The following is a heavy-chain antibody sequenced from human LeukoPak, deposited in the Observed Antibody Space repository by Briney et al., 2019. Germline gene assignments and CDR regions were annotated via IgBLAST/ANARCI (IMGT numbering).Heavy chain of an antibody. CDR3: VFLRGVIIG. CDR2: ISYDGSNK. Sequence: GGSLRLSCAASGFTFSSYGMHWVRQAPGKGLEWVAVISYDGSNKYYADSVKGRFTISRDNSKNTLYLQMNSLRAEDTAVYYCVFLRGVIIGWGQGTLVTVSS. CDR1: GFTFSSYG. J-gene: IGHJ4*02. V-gene: IGHV3-30*03. D-gene: IGHD3-10*01.